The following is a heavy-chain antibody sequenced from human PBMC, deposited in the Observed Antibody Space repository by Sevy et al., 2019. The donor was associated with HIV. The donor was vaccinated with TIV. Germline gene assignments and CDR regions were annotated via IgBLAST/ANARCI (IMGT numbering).Heavy chain of an antibody. CDR2: IWYDGSNK. Sequence: GGSLRLSCAASGFTFSSYGMHWVRQAPGKGLEWVAVIWYDGSNKYYADSVKGRFTISRDNSKNTLYLQMNSLRAEDTAVYYCARELSPSDIYYYYGMDVWGQGTTVTVSS. CDR3: ARELSPSDIYYYYGMDV. J-gene: IGHJ6*02. CDR1: GFTFSSYG. V-gene: IGHV3-33*01. D-gene: IGHD3-9*01.